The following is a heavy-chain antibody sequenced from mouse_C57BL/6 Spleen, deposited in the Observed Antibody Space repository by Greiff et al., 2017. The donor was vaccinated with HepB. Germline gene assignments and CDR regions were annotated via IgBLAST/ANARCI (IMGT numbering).Heavy chain of an antibody. D-gene: IGHD2-5*01. J-gene: IGHJ1*03. V-gene: IGHV1-64*01. CDR3: ARLSNSRYFDV. Sequence: QVQLKQPGAELVKPGASVKLSCKASGYTFTSYWMHWVKQRPGQGLEWIGMIHPNSGSTNYNEKFKSKATLTVDKSSSTAYMQLSSLTSEDSAVYYCARLSNSRYFDVWGTGTTVTVSS. CDR1: GYTFTSYW. CDR2: IHPNSGST.